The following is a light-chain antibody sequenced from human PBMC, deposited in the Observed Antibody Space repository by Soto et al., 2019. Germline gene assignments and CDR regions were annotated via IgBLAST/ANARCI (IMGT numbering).Light chain of an antibody. V-gene: IGKV3-15*01. J-gene: IGKJ2*01. Sequence: EIVVTQSPVTLSVSPGERATLSCRASQSISSNLAWHQQKPGQAPRLLIYGASTRATGVPARFSGSGSGTEFTLTISSLQSEDFAVYYCQQYNTWPPYTFGQGTKVEIK. CDR3: QQYNTWPPYT. CDR1: QSISSN. CDR2: GAS.